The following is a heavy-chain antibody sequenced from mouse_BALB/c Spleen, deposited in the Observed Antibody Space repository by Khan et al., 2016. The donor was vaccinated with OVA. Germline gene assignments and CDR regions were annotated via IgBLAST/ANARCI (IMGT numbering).Heavy chain of an antibody. Sequence: QVQLQQPGAELAKPGASVKMSCKASGYTFTTYWMHWVKQRPGQGLEWIGYINPTSGYTDYNDKFKDRATLSADKSSSTAYMQLNSLTSEDSAGYYCTRDRIDYWGQGTTLTVSS. J-gene: IGHJ2*01. CDR2: INPTSGYT. CDR1: GYTFTTYW. V-gene: IGHV1-7*01. CDR3: TRDRIDY.